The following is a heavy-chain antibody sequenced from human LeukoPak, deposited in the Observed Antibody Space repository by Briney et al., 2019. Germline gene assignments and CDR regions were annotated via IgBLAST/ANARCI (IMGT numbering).Heavy chain of an antibody. CDR2: VYPGDSDA. Sequence: GESLKISCKGSGYSFTNYWIGWVRQMPGKGLEWMGIVYPGDSDASYSPSFQGQVTFSADKSISTAYLQWSSLKASDTAIYYCARSSGWFPLDYWGQGTLVTVSS. J-gene: IGHJ4*02. CDR3: ARSSGWFPLDY. CDR1: GYSFTNYW. D-gene: IGHD6-19*01. V-gene: IGHV5-51*01.